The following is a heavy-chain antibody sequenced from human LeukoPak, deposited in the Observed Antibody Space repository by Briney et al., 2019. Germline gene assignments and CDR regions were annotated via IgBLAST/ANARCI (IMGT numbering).Heavy chain of an antibody. V-gene: IGHV4-34*01. CDR1: GGSFSGYY. CDR3: ARVSGYSYGKGNFDY. Sequence: SSETLSLTCAVYGGSFSGYYWSWIGQPPGKGLEWIGEINHSGSTNYNPSLKSRVTISVDTSKNQFSLKLSSVTAADTAVYYCARVSGYSYGKGNFDYWGQGTLVTVSS. J-gene: IGHJ4*02. CDR2: INHSGST. D-gene: IGHD5-18*01.